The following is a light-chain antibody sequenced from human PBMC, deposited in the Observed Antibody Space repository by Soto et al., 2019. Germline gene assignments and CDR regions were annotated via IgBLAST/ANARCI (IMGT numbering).Light chain of an antibody. J-gene: IGKJ3*01. Sequence: VMTQSPATLSVSPGERATLSCRASQSVAANYLAWYQQKRGQAPRLLIYGASSRATGIQDRFSGSGSGTDFTLTIRRLEPEDFSVYYCHQYGTAPLTFGPGTKVDIK. CDR2: GAS. CDR3: HQYGTAPLT. V-gene: IGKV3-20*01. CDR1: QSVAANY.